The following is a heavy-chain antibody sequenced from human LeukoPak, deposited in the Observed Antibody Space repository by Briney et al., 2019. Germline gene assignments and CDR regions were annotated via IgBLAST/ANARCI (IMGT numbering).Heavy chain of an antibody. D-gene: IGHD3-16*01. CDR1: GDSISSHNCY. Sequence: SETLSLTCSVSGDSISSHNCYWGWIRQPPGKRLEWIGSLYFSGNTYYKPSLQSRVTIAVDTSKHQISLNLSSVTAADTAVYYCARCSIMMLYSWPNEVFDYWGPGTLVTVSS. CDR3: ARCSIMMLYSWPNEVFDY. J-gene: IGHJ4*02. V-gene: IGHV4-39*01. CDR2: LYFSGNT.